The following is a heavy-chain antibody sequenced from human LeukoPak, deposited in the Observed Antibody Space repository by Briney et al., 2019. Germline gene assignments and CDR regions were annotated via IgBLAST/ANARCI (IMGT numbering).Heavy chain of an antibody. CDR1: GFTFSNYA. CDR2: ISGSGDST. CDR3: AKGGWGTVLDY. D-gene: IGHD3-16*01. V-gene: IGHV3-23*01. J-gene: IGHJ4*02. Sequence: GGSLRLSCAASGFTFSNYAMPWVRQAPGKGLEWVSTISGSGDSTYYSDSVRGRFTISRDNSENTLYLQLNSLRAEDTAVYYCAKGGWGTVLDYWGQGTLVTVSP.